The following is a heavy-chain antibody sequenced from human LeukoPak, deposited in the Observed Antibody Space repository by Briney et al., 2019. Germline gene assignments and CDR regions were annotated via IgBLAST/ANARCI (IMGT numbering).Heavy chain of an antibody. V-gene: IGHV1-2*02. CDR1: GYSFTGYY. J-gene: IGHJ4*02. CDR2: INPNSGGT. D-gene: IGHD6-6*01. Sequence: GASVKVSCKASGYSFTGYYIHWVRQAPGQGLEWMGWINPNSGGTNYAQKFQGRVTMTRDMSTSTVYMELSSLRSEDTAVYYCARGLISSSSRDTYDYWGQGTLVTVSS. CDR3: ARGLISSSSRDTYDY.